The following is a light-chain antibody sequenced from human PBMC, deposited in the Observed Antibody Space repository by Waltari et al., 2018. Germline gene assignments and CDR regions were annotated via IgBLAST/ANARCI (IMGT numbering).Light chain of an antibody. CDR1: HSISTW. CDR2: EAS. V-gene: IGKV1-5*03. CDR3: QQFNTYPFP. J-gene: IGKJ3*01. Sequence: ESQMTQFPSTLSAYVGDRVTITCRASHSISTWLAWYQQKPGKAPKLLFYEASSLANGFPSRFGGSGSGTAFTLTISSLQPDDFATYYCQQFNTYPFPFGRGTKVDIK.